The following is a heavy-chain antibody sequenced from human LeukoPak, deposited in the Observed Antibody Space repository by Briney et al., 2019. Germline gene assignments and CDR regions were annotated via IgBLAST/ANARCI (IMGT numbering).Heavy chain of an antibody. V-gene: IGHV3-53*01. J-gene: IGHJ4*02. D-gene: IGHD1-14*01. CDR2: LYSDGNT. CDR1: GFTVITND. CDR3: ARGVEPLAANTLSY. Sequence: GGSLRLSCAASGFTVITNDLTWVRQAPGTGLEWVSVLYSDGNTKYADSVQGRFTLSRDNPKNTLYLEVNSLSPDDTAVYYCARGVEPLAANTLSYWGQGTLVTVSS.